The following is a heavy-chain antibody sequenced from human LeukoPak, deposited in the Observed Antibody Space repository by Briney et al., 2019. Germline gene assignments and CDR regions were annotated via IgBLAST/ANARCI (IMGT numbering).Heavy chain of an antibody. J-gene: IGHJ6*04. CDR1: GGSISSNGYY. CDR3: ASLGGIAAAGTPRYGMDV. Sequence: SETLSLTCTVSGGSISSNGYYWSWIRQPPGKGLEWIGEINHSGSTNYNPSLKSRVTISVDTSKNQFSLKLSSVTAADTAVYYCASLGGIAAAGTPRYGMDVWGKGTTVTVSS. V-gene: IGHV4-39*07. D-gene: IGHD6-13*01. CDR2: INHSGST.